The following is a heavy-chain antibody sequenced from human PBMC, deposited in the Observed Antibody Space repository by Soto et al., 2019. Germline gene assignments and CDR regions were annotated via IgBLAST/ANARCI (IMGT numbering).Heavy chain of an antibody. CDR2: IYPGDSDT. V-gene: IGHV5-51*01. CDR3: ARLVVSYYYDSSAVRGLDV. Sequence: PGESLKISCMGSGYKVSTWHNFTSYWIAWVRQMPGEGLEWMGIIYPGDSDTRYSPSFQGQVTISADKSISTAYLQWSSLKASDTAMYYCARLVVSYYYDSSAVRGLDVWGQGTTVTVSS. J-gene: IGHJ6*02. CDR1: GYKVSTWHNFTSYW. D-gene: IGHD3-22*01.